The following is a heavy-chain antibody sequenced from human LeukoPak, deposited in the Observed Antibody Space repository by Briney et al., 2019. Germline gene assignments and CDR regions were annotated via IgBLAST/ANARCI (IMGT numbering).Heavy chain of an antibody. J-gene: IGHJ3*02. CDR3: ARDGSGSYLPFDI. CDR1: GGSFSGYY. Sequence: SETLSLTCAVYGGSFSGYYWSWIRQPPEKGLEWIGYIYYSGSTYYNPSLKSRVSISIDTSKNQFSLKLSSVTAADTAVYYCARDGSGSYLPFDIWGQGTMVTVSS. V-gene: IGHV4-34*11. CDR2: IYYSGST. D-gene: IGHD3-10*01.